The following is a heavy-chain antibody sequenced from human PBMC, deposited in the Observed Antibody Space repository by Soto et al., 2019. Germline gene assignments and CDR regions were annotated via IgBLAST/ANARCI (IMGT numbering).Heavy chain of an antibody. CDR1: GDSVSSNSAA. V-gene: IGHV6-1*01. D-gene: IGHD6-13*01. J-gene: IGHJ5*02. Sequence: KQSQTLSLTCAISGDSVSSNSAAWNWIRQSPSRGLEWLGRTYYRSKWYNDYAVSVKSRITINPDTSKNQFSLQLNSVTPEDTAVYYCARDLPGYSSSWHNWFDPWGQGTLVTVSS. CDR3: ARDLPGYSSSWHNWFDP. CDR2: TYYRSKWYN.